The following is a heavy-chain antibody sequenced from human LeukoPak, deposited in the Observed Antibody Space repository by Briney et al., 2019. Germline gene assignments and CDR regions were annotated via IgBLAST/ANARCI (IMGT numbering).Heavy chain of an antibody. CDR2: ISAYNGNT. J-gene: IGHJ6*03. CDR1: GYTFTIYG. V-gene: IGHV1-18*01. D-gene: IGHD1-26*01. Sequence: EASVKVSCKASGYTFTIYGISWVRQAPGQGLDWMGWISAYNGNTNYAQKLQGRVTMTTDTSTSTAYMELRSLRSDDTAVYYCARLVGATWPFYDSYMDVWGKGTTVIVSS. CDR3: ARLVGATWPFYDSYMDV.